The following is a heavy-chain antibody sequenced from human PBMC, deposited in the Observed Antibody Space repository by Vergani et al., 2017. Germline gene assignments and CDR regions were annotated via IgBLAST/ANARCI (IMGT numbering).Heavy chain of an antibody. Sequence: QITLKESGPTLVKPTQTLTLTCTFSGFSLSTSGVGVGCIRQPPGTALEWLALIYLNDDKRYSPSLKSRLTITKDTSKNQVVLTMTNMDPVDPATYYCAHSVYDILTGYYFDWFDPWGQGTLVTVSS. CDR3: AHSVYDILTGYYFDWFDP. J-gene: IGHJ5*02. CDR2: IYLNDDK. CDR1: GFSLSTSGVG. V-gene: IGHV2-5*01. D-gene: IGHD3-9*01.